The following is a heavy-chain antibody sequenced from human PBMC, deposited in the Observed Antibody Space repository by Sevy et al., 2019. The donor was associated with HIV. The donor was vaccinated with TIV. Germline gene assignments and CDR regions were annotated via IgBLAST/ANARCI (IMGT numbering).Heavy chain of an antibody. CDR2: IIAVFGTT. CDR1: GGIFRSNA. V-gene: IGHV1-69*13. J-gene: IGHJ4*01. CDR3: ARDTHYYVSGSFDS. Sequence: ASVKVSCKASGGIFRSNAISWVRQAPGQGLEWVGGIIAVFGTTYYAQKFQGRVTLIADESTGTVHMELRSLRSEDTAIYYCARDTHYYVSGSFDSWGHGTQVTVSS. D-gene: IGHD3-10*01.